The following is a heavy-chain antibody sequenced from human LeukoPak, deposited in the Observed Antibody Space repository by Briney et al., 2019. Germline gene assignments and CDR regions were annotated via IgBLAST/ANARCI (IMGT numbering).Heavy chain of an antibody. V-gene: IGHV3-30*18. CDR2: ISYDGSNK. Sequence: PGGSLRLSCAASGFTFSSYGMHWVRQAPGKGLEWVAVISYDGSNKYYADSVKGRFTISRDNSKNTLYLQMNSLRAEDTAVYYCAKGNGDYVGRRYFDYWGQGTLVTVSS. CDR3: AKGNGDYVGRRYFDY. CDR1: GFTFSSYG. D-gene: IGHD4-17*01. J-gene: IGHJ4*02.